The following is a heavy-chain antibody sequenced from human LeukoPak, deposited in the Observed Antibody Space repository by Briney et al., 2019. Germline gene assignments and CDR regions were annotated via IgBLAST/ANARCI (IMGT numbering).Heavy chain of an antibody. CDR2: IKQSGST. CDR1: GGSFSGYY. Sequence: SKTLSLTCAVYGGSFSGYYWSWIRQSPGKGLEWIGEIKQSGSTNYNPSLKKRVTISVDTSKNQFSLKLSSMTAADSAVYYCAREGSSWSTTANWFDPWGQGTPVIVSS. D-gene: IGHD6-13*01. V-gene: IGHV4-34*01. CDR3: AREGSSWSTTANWFDP. J-gene: IGHJ5*02.